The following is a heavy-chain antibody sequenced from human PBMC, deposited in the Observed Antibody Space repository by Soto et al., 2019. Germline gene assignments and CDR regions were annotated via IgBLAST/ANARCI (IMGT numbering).Heavy chain of an antibody. CDR1: GFTFSSYS. CDR3: AKSYFFSWYDS. CDR2: ISSSSSYI. D-gene: IGHD3-10*01. V-gene: IGHV3-21*04. J-gene: IGHJ5*01. Sequence: PGGSLRLSCAASGFTFSSYSMNWVRQAPGKGLEWVSSISSSSSYIYYADSVKGRFTISRDNSKNTLYLEMNNLGDEDTATYYCAKSYFFSWYDSWGQGTLVTVSS.